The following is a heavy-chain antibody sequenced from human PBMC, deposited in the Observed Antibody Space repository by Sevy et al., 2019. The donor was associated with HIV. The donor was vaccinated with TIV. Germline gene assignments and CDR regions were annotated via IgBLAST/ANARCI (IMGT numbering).Heavy chain of an antibody. CDR1: GFTFSDYY. J-gene: IGHJ4*02. CDR2: ISSSGSTI. V-gene: IGHV3-11*01. CDR3: ARVVLRFLEWPPGH. D-gene: IGHD3-3*01. Sequence: GGSLRLSCAASGFTFSDYYMSWIRQAPGKGLEWVSYISSSGSTIYYADSVKGRFTISRDNAKNSLYLQMNSLRAEDTPVYYCARVVLRFLEWPPGHWGQGTLVTVSS.